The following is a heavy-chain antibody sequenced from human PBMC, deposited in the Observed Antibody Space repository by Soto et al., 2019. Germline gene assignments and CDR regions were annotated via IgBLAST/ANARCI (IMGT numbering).Heavy chain of an antibody. CDR1: GGSFSGYY. J-gene: IGHJ4*02. CDR2: INHSGST. D-gene: IGHD3-9*01. Sequence: SETLSLTCAVYGGSFSGYYWIWIRQPPGKGLEWIGEINHSGSTNYNPSLKSRVTISLDTSKNQFSLKLSSVTAADTAVYYCARHPGYYDILTGYSTYYFDYWGQGILVTVSS. CDR3: ARHPGYYDILTGYSTYYFDY. V-gene: IGHV4-34*01.